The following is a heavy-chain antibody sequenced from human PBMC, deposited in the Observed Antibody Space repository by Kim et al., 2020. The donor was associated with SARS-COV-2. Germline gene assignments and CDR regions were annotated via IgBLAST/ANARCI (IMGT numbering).Heavy chain of an antibody. Sequence: SETLSLTCTVSGGSISSYYWSWIRQPPGKGLEWIGYIYYSGSTNYNPSLKSRVTISVDTSKNQFSLKLSSVTAADTAVYYCARDQRNSVSSSGYDLVGSKGYYYGMDVWGQGTTVTVSS. CDR1: GGSISSYY. CDR2: IYYSGST. CDR3: ARDQRNSVSSSGYDLVGSKGYYYGMDV. D-gene: IGHD5-12*01. J-gene: IGHJ6*02. V-gene: IGHV4-59*01.